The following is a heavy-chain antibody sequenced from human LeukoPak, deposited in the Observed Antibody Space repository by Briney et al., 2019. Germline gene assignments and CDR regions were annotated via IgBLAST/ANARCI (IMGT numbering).Heavy chain of an antibody. CDR1: GGSISSSSYY. V-gene: IGHV4-39*01. J-gene: IGHJ4*02. CDR3: ARSLVRRFGYYFDY. CDR2: IYYSGST. Sequence: SETLSLTCTVSGGSISSSSYYWGWIRQPPGKGLEWIGSIYYSGSTYYNPSLKSRVTISVDTSKNQFSRKLSSVTAADTAVYYCARSLVRRFGYYFDYWGQGTLVTVSS. D-gene: IGHD6-13*01.